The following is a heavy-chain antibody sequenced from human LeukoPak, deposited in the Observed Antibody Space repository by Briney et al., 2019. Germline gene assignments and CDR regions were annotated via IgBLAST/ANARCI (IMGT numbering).Heavy chain of an antibody. D-gene: IGHD1-26*01. V-gene: IGHV4-34*01. CDR3: ARMGSIQPLDY. Sequence: SETLSLTCAVYGGSFSGYYWSWIRQPPGKGLEWIGEINHGGSTNYNPSLKSRVTISVDTSKNQFSLKLSSVTAADTAVYYCARMGSIQPLDYWGQGTLVTVSS. CDR2: INHGGST. CDR1: GGSFSGYY. J-gene: IGHJ4*02.